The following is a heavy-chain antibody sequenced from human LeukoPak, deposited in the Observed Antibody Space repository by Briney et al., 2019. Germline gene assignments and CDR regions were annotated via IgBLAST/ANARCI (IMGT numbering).Heavy chain of an antibody. CDR2: IYYSGST. CDR3: ARVRGIGYYYYGVDV. J-gene: IGHJ6*02. D-gene: IGHD3-10*01. V-gene: IGHV4-59*12. CDR1: GGSISTYY. Sequence: SETLSLTCTVSGGSISTYYWSWIRQPPGKGLEWIGYIYYSGSTNYNSSLKSRVTISVDTSKNQLSLKLSSVTAADTAVYYCARVRGIGYYYYGVDVWGQGTTVTVSS.